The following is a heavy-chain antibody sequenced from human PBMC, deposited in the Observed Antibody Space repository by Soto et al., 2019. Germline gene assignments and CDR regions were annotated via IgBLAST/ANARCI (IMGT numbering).Heavy chain of an antibody. Sequence: QVQLQESGPGLVKPSETLSLTCTVSGGSISSYYWSWIRQPPGKGLEWIGYIYYSGSTNYNPSLKSRVTISVDTSKNQFSLKLSSVTAADTAVYYCARGYSGYDLTLWGQGTLVTVSS. J-gene: IGHJ4*02. CDR3: ARGYSGYDLTL. V-gene: IGHV4-59*01. D-gene: IGHD5-12*01. CDR1: GGSISSYY. CDR2: IYYSGST.